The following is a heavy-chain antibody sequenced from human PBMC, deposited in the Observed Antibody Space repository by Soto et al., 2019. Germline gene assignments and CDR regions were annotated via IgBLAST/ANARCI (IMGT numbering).Heavy chain of an antibody. V-gene: IGHV3-23*01. Sequence: GGSLRLSCATSGFTFSDHAMHWVRQAPGEGLEWVSGVRGDFVTTPYADSVKGRFTISRDNSKNTLYLQMNSLRAEDTAIYYCVKEGKMGVEAFDFXGQGTLVTVS. CDR1: GFTFSDHA. CDR3: VKEGKMGVEAFDF. CDR2: VRGDFVTT. J-gene: IGHJ4*02. D-gene: IGHD1-26*01.